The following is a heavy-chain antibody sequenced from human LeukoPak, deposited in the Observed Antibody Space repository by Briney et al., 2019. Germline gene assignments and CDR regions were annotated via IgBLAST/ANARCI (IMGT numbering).Heavy chain of an antibody. CDR2: IYYSGST. Sequence: PSETLSLTRTVSGGSISSSSYYWGWIRQPPGKGLEWIGSIYYSGSTYYNPSLKSRVTISVDTSKNQFSLKLSSVTAADTAVYYCARAAPYDFWSGYCYGSWFDPWGQGTLVTVSS. D-gene: IGHD3-3*01. V-gene: IGHV4-39*01. CDR3: ARAAPYDFWSGYCYGSWFDP. CDR1: GGSISSSSYY. J-gene: IGHJ5*02.